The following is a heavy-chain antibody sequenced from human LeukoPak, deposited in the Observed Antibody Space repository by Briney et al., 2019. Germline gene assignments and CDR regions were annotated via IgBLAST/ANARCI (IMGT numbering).Heavy chain of an antibody. CDR1: GGSFSGYY. V-gene: IGHV4-34*01. J-gene: IGHJ4*02. CDR2: INHSGST. CDR3: ARSAWYSGSYRGLGY. Sequence: PSETLSLTCAVYGGSFSGYYWSWIRQPPGKGLEWIGEINHSGSTNYNPSLKSRVTISVDTSKNQFSLKLSSVTAADTAVYYCARSAWYSGSYRGLGYWGQGTLVTVSS. D-gene: IGHD1-26*01.